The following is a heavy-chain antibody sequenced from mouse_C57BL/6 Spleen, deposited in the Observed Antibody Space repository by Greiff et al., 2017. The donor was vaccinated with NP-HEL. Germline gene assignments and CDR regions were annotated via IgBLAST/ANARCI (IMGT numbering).Heavy chain of an antibody. CDR2: INPNNGGT. D-gene: IGHD4-1*01. CDR1: GYTFTDYN. V-gene: IGHV1-18*01. J-gene: IGHJ2*01. Sequence: VQLQQSGPELVKPGASVKIPCKASGYTFTDYNMDWVKQSHGKSLEWIGDINPNNGGTSYNQKFKGKATLTVDKSSSTAYMELRSLTSEDTAVYDCARAGPYLDYWGQGTTLTVSS. CDR3: ARAGPYLDY.